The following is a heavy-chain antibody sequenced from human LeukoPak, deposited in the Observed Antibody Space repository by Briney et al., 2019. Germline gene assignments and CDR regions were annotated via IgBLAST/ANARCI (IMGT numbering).Heavy chain of an antibody. V-gene: IGHV1-2*02. CDR1: GYTFTGYY. D-gene: IGHD3-16*02. Sequence: ASVKVSCKASGYTFTGYYMHWVRQAPGQGLEWMGWINPNSGGTNYAQKFQGRVTMTTDTSTSTAYMELRTLRSDDTAVYYCARADTVRLGELSHFDYWGQGTLVTVSS. CDR2: INPNSGGT. J-gene: IGHJ4*02. CDR3: ARADTVRLGELSHFDY.